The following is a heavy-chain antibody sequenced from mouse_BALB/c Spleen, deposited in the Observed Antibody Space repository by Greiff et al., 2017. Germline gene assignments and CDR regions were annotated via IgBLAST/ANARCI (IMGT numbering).Heavy chain of an antibody. CDR2: IYPGDGDT. CDR1: GYAFSSYW. V-gene: IGHV1-80*01. CDR3: ARNGANSLLRLDY. Sequence: VKLMESGAELVRPGSSVKISCKASGYAFSSYWMNWVKQRPGQGLEWIGQIYPGDGDTNYNGKFKGKATLTADKSSSTAYMQLSSLTSEDSAVYFCARNGANSLLRLDYWGQGTTLTVSS. D-gene: IGHD1-2*01. J-gene: IGHJ2*01.